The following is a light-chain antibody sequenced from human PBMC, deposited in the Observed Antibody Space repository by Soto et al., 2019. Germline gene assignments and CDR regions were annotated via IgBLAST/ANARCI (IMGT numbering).Light chain of an antibody. J-gene: IGKJ1*01. CDR1: QSISSW. V-gene: IGKV1-5*01. Sequence: DIQMTQSPSTLSASVGDRVTITCRASQSISSWLAWYQQKPGKAPKLLIYDASSLESGVPSMFSGSGSGTEFTLTISSLQPDDFATYYCQQYNSYPWTFGPGTKGDI. CDR3: QQYNSYPWT. CDR2: DAS.